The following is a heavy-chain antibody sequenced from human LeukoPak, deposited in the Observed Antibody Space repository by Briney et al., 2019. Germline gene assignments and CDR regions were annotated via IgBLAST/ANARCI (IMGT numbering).Heavy chain of an antibody. D-gene: IGHD4-11*01. CDR3: ARGLQENLAWLQAFTAFDI. Sequence: ASVKVSCKASGYTFTSYAITWVRQAPGQGLEWMGWISAYNGNTNYAQKLQGRVTMTTDTSTNTAYMELRSLRSDDTAVYYCARGLQENLAWLQAFTAFDIWGQGTMVTVSS. CDR1: GYTFTSYA. CDR2: ISAYNGNT. V-gene: IGHV1-18*01. J-gene: IGHJ3*02.